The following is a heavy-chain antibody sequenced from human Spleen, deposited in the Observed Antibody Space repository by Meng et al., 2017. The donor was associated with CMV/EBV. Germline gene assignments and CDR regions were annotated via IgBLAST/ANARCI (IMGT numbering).Heavy chain of an antibody. V-gene: IGHV4-34*01. CDR1: GGSFSGYY. CDR2: INHSGST. Sequence: HVQLQPWGGGLLKPSETLSLTCAVYGGSFSGYYWSWIRQPPGKGLEWIGEINHSGSTNYNPSLKSRVTISVDTSKNQFSLKLSSVTAADTAVYYCASNLMTTVVINYWGQGTLVTVSS. J-gene: IGHJ4*02. D-gene: IGHD4-23*01. CDR3: ASNLMTTVVINY.